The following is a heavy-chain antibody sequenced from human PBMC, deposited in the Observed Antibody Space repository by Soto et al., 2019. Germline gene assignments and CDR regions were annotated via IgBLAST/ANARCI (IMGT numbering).Heavy chain of an antibody. CDR1: GFTFGDYA. J-gene: IGHJ6*02. D-gene: IGHD2-8*02. CDR2: ISWKSGSI. CDR3: AKSTGCTANGLDV. V-gene: IGHV3-9*01. Sequence: EVQLVESGGDLVQPGRSLRLSCAASGFTFGDYAMHWVRQAPGKGLEWVSGISWKSGSIGYAASVKGRFTISRDNAKNSLYLQMNSLRAEDTALYYCAKSTGCTANGLDVWGQGTTVTVSS.